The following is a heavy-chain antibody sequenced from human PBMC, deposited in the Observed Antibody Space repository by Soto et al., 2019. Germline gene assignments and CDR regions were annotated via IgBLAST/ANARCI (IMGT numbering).Heavy chain of an antibody. D-gene: IGHD2-2*01. J-gene: IGHJ6*02. CDR2: ISDSGTLT. Sequence: EVQLLESGGGLVQPGGSLRLSCAASGFTFSSYAMKWVRQAPGKGLEWVSLISDSGTLTYYADSGKGRFTISRDNSGNTLFLQMYSLRAEDTAVYYCARYIPGVRYYGMDVWGQGTTVTVSS. CDR1: GFTFSSYA. CDR3: ARYIPGVRYYGMDV. V-gene: IGHV3-23*01.